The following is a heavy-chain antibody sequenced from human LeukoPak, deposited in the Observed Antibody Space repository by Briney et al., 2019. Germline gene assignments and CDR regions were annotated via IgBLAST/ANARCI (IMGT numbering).Heavy chain of an antibody. CDR1: GFTFSSYS. V-gene: IGHV3-21*01. J-gene: IGHJ4*02. CDR3: ASLYGSYYDFWSGDY. CDR2: ISSSSSYI. D-gene: IGHD3-3*01. Sequence: PGGSLRLSCAASGFTFSSYSMNWVRQAPGKGLEWVSSISSSSSYIYYADSVKGRFTISRDNAKNSLYLQMNSLRAEDTAVYYCASLYGSYYDFWSGDYLGQGTLATVSS.